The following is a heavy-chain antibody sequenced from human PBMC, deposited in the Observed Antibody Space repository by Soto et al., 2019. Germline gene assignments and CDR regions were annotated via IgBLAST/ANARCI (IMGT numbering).Heavy chain of an antibody. Sequence: QVQLQESGPELVKSSQTLSLTCTVSNGSISTNGHYWTWLRQRPGKGLEWIAYIYYTGNSYYNPSPKSRLTISIDTSKNQCSLTLRSVTAADTAVYYCAREQWGFDSWGQGTLVTVSS. J-gene: IGHJ4*02. D-gene: IGHD6-19*01. CDR3: AREQWGFDS. CDR2: IYYTGNS. V-gene: IGHV4-31*03. CDR1: NGSISTNGHY.